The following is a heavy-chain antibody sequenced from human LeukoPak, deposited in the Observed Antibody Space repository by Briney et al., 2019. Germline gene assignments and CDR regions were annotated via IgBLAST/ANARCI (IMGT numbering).Heavy chain of an antibody. Sequence: GGSLRLSCVASGFSFSSYSMNWVRQAPGKGLEWVSSVTGSTTTKYYADSVKGRFIISRDNAKNSLYLQMNSLRAEDTAVYFCARERQLVTDYWGPGTLATVSS. D-gene: IGHD6-6*01. CDR2: VTGSTTTK. V-gene: IGHV3-21*06. CDR1: GFSFSSYS. CDR3: ARERQLVTDY. J-gene: IGHJ4*01.